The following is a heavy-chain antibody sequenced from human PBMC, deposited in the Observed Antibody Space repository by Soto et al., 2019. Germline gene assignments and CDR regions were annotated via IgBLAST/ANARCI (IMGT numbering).Heavy chain of an antibody. CDR2: IKSKTDGGTT. V-gene: IGHV3-15*01. Sequence: GGSLRLSCAASGFTFSNAWMSWVRQAPGKGLEWVGRIKSKTDGGTTDYAAPVKGRFTISRDDSKNTLYLQMDSLKTEDTAVYYCTGSSSEAGDFDYWAQGTLVTVSS. CDR3: TGSSSEAGDFDY. J-gene: IGHJ4*02. D-gene: IGHD6-6*01. CDR1: GFTFSNAW.